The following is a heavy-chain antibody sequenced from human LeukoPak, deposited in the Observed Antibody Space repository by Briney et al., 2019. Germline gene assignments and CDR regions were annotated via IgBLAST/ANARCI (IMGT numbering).Heavy chain of an antibody. D-gene: IGHD3-9*01. J-gene: IGHJ4*02. V-gene: IGHV3-33*01. CDR3: ARGDDILTGYYGGPFDY. CDR2: IWYDGSNK. Sequence: GGSLRLSCAASGFTFSSYGMHWVRQAPGKGLEWVAVIWYDGSNKYYADSVKGRFTISRDNSKNTLYLQMNSLRAEDTAVYYCARGDDILTGYYGGPFDYWGQGTLVTVSS. CDR1: GFTFSSYG.